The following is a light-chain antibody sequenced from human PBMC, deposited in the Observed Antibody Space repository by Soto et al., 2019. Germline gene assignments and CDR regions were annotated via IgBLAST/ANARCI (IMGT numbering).Light chain of an antibody. V-gene: IGKV3-20*01. CDR2: AES. CDR1: QSVSSSY. CDR3: QEYGSSPET. Sequence: EIVLTQSPGTLSLSPGERATLSCRASQSVSSSYLAWYHQKPGQAPRLLIYAESSRATGIPDWYSGSGSATDFPLTISRLEPEDFAVYYWQEYGSSPETFGQGTKVEIK. J-gene: IGKJ1*01.